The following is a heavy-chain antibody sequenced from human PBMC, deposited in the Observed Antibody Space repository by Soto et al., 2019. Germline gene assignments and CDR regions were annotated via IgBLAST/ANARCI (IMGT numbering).Heavy chain of an antibody. J-gene: IGHJ6*03. CDR2: MNPNSGNT. CDR3: ARGHKYQLLGRGYYYYYMDV. Sequence: ASVKVSCKASGYTFTSYDINWVRQATGQGLEWMGWMNPNSGNTGYAQKFQGRVTMTRNTSISTAYMELSSLRSEDTAVYYCARGHKYQLLGRGYYYYYMDVWGKGTTVTVSS. V-gene: IGHV1-8*01. CDR1: GYTFTSYD. D-gene: IGHD2-2*01.